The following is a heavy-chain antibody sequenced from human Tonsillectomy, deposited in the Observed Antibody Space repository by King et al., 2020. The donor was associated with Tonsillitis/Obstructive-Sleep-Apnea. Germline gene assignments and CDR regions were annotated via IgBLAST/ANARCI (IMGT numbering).Heavy chain of an antibody. V-gene: IGHV3-30*18. CDR3: AKEREYYYGSESYYMGPDY. CDR2: MSYDGSNK. D-gene: IGHD3-10*01. J-gene: IGHJ4*02. Sequence: VQLVESGGGVVQPGRSLRLSCAASGFTFSSYGMHWVRQAPGKGLEWVAVMSYDGSNKYYADSVKGRFTISRDNSKNTLYLQMNSLRAEDTAVYYCAKEREYYYGSESYYMGPDYWGQGTLVTVSS. CDR1: GFTFSSYG.